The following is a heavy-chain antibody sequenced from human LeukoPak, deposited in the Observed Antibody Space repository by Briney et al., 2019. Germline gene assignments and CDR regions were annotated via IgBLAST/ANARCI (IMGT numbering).Heavy chain of an antibody. V-gene: IGHV3-72*01. CDR3: ARDAATGPYTAFDL. J-gene: IGHJ3*01. Sequence: SGGSLRLSCAASELTLSDHYMDWVRQAPGKGLEWIGRTRNKANRYTTEYAASVKGRFTVSRDDSKNSLYLQMNSLITDDTAMYFCARDAATGPYTAFDLWGQGTMVTVSS. CDR2: TRNKANRYTT. D-gene: IGHD2-2*02. CDR1: ELTLSDHY.